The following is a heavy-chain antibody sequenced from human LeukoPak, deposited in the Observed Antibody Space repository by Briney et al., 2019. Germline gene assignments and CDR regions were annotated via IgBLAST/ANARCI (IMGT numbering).Heavy chain of an antibody. CDR2: INQDGSEN. V-gene: IGHV3-7*01. CDR1: GFTFSDFW. J-gene: IGHJ4*02. D-gene: IGHD3-10*01. Sequence: GGSLRLSCAASGFTFSDFWMGWVRQAPGKGLEWVANINQDGSENYYVDSVKGRFTISRDNAKNSLYLQMNSLRAEDTAVYYCTKGRSNHYWGQGTQVTVST. CDR3: TKGRSNHY.